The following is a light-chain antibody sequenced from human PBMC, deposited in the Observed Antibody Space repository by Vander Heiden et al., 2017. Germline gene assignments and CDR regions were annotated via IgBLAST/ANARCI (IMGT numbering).Light chain of an antibody. V-gene: IGKV1-16*02. J-gene: IGKJ5*01. CDR3: QQYNRYPFT. CDR2: AAS. Sequence: DIQVTQSPSSLSASVGDRVTITRRASQGINNYLAWSQQKQGTAPQSLIYAASRLQSGVPSKFSGSGSGTDFTLTISRLQPEDFATYYCQQYNRYPFTFGQGTRLEIK. CDR1: QGINNY.